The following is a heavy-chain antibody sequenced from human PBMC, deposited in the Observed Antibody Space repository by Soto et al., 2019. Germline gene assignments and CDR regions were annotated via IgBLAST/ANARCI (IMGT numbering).Heavy chain of an antibody. CDR3: AGGTAMVYYYGMDV. CDR1: GYTLTELS. J-gene: IGHJ6*02. V-gene: IGHV1-24*01. D-gene: IGHD5-18*01. Sequence: ASVKVSCKVSGYTLTELSMHWVRQALGKGLEWMGGFDPGDGETIYAQKFQGRVTMTEDTSTDTAYMELSSLRSEDTAVYYCAGGTAMVYYYGMDVWGQGTTVTVSS. CDR2: FDPGDGET.